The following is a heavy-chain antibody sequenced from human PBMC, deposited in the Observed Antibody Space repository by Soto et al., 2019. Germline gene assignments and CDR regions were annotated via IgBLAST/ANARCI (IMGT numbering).Heavy chain of an antibody. Sequence: SETLSLSCAVSFGSFSGYYWSWIRQPPGKRREWIGEINHSGSTNYNPSLKSRVTISVDTPKNQFSLKLSSVTAADTAVYYCARDSHGNSWRYYYGMDVWGQGTTVTVSS. CDR3: ARDSHGNSWRYYYGMDV. J-gene: IGHJ6*02. V-gene: IGHV4-34*01. D-gene: IGHD4-4*01. CDR1: FGSFSGYY. CDR2: INHSGST.